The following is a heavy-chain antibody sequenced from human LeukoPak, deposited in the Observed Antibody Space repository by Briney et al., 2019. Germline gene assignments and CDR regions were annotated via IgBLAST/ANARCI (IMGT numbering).Heavy chain of an antibody. J-gene: IGHJ4*02. CDR3: ARPHGYNYGAFDF. Sequence: GGSLRLSCAAPGFTFSSTLMHWFRQAPGKGPVWVSRIHSDGSSTIYADSVKGRFTISRDNARNTLYLQMNSLRLEDMAVYYCARPHGYNYGAFDFWVQGTLVTVSA. V-gene: IGHV3-74*01. CDR2: IHSDGSST. D-gene: IGHD5-18*01. CDR1: GFTFSSTL.